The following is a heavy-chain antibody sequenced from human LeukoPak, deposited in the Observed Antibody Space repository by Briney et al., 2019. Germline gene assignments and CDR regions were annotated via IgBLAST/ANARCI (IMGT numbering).Heavy chain of an antibody. CDR2: INHSGST. CDR1: GGSFSGYY. CDR3: ASYSYGDYSWTFDY. V-gene: IGHV4-34*01. D-gene: IGHD4-17*01. J-gene: IGHJ4*02. Sequence: KPSETLSLTCAVYGGSFSGYYWSWIRQPPGKGLEWIGEINHSGSTNYNPSLKSRVTISVDTSKNQFSLKLSSVTAADTAVYYCASYSYGDYSWTFDYWGQGTLVTVSS.